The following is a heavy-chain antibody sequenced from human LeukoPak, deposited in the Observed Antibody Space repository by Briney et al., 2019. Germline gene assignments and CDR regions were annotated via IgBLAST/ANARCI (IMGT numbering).Heavy chain of an antibody. CDR2: IYYSGST. CDR3: ARDRIGGAFDI. Sequence: PSETLSLTCTVSGGSISSGGYYWSWIRQHPGKGLERIGYIYYSGSTYYNPSLKSRVTISVDTSKNQFSLKLSSVTAADTAVYYCARDRIGGAFDIWGQGTMVTVSS. D-gene: IGHD1-26*01. V-gene: IGHV4-31*03. CDR1: GGSISSGGYY. J-gene: IGHJ3*02.